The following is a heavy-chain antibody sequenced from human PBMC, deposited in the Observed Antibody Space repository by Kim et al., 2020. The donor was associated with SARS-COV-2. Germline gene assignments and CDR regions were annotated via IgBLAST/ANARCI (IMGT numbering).Heavy chain of an antibody. D-gene: IGHD3-22*01. Sequence: GGSLRLSCEGSGFTFSSYAMSWVRQAPGKGLEWVSGINGGGGNTYYADSVEGRFTISRDNSKNTLYLQMNSLRAEDMAIYYCAKGDQIVNYYDRGLDDWGQGTLVTVSS. CDR2: INGGGGNT. J-gene: IGHJ4*02. V-gene: IGHV3-23*01. CDR3: AKGDQIVNYYDRGLDD. CDR1: GFTFSSYA.